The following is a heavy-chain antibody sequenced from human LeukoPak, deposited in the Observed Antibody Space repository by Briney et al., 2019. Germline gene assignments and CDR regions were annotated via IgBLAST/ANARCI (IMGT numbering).Heavy chain of an antibody. CDR3: ARDAVWFGDHHGWFDP. CDR1: GGSVSSGSYY. CDR2: IYFSGST. Sequence: PSETLSLTCTVSGGSVSSGSYYWSWIRQPPGKGLEWIGYIYFSGSTTYNPSLNSRVTISVDTSKNKFSLKLSSVTAADTAVYYCARDAVWFGDHHGWFDPWGQGTLVTVSS. V-gene: IGHV4-61*01. J-gene: IGHJ5*02. D-gene: IGHD3-10*01.